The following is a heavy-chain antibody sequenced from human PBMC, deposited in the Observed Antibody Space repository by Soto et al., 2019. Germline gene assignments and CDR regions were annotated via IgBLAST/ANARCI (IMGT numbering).Heavy chain of an antibody. CDR2: FHKSGST. D-gene: IGHD2-15*01. CDR1: GASISDSRYY. CDR3: ARHREGSTSPFDY. J-gene: IGHJ4*02. Sequence: QLQLQESGPGLVKPSETLSLTCSVSGASISDSRYYWGWIRQPPGKGLEWIGNFHKSGSTDYNPSLKSRPSMSGDTSKNQFSLKLKPVTAADTAVYYCARHREGSTSPFDYWGQGTLVTVSS. V-gene: IGHV4-39*01.